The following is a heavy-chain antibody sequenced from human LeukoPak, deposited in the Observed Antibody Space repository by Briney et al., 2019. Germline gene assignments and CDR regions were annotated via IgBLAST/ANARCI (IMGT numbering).Heavy chain of an antibody. J-gene: IGHJ4*02. V-gene: IGHV3-48*04. CDR2: ISSSSSTI. Sequence: GGSLRLSCAASGFTFSSYSMNWVRQAPGKGLEWVSYISSSSSTIYYADSVKGRFTISGDNAKNSLYLQMNSLRAEDTAVYYCARDRRAAAGLKWGQGTLVTVSS. CDR3: ARDRRAAAGLK. D-gene: IGHD6-13*01. CDR1: GFTFSSYS.